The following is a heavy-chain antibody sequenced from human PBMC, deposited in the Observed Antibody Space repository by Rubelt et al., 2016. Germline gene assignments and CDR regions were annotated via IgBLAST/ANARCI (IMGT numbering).Heavy chain of an antibody. CDR2: ITGSSSTI. CDR1: GFSFSSYS. V-gene: IGHV3-48*04. Sequence: VQVVESGGGVVQPGRSLRRSCAASGFSFSSYSMSWVRQAPGKGLEWVSYITGSSSTIYYADSVKGRFTIYKDNAKNSLYLQMNSLRAEVTAVYYCVRSRTIFGVVIPYYFDYWGQGSLVTVSS. D-gene: IGHD3-3*01. CDR3: VRSRTIFGVVIPYYFDY. J-gene: IGHJ4*02.